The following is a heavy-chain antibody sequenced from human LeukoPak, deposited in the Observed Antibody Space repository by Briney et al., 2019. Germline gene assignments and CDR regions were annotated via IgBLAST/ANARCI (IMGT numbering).Heavy chain of an antibody. Sequence: GGSLRLSCAASGFTFSSYGMHWVRQAPGKRLEWVAVISYDGSNKYYADSVKGRFTTSRDNSQNTLFLEMNSLRVEDTGVYYCVKDRGDGYNWENYSGFDSWGQGTLVTVSS. CDR1: GFTFSSYG. J-gene: IGHJ4*02. D-gene: IGHD5-24*01. CDR3: VKDRGDGYNWENYSGFDS. V-gene: IGHV3-30*18. CDR2: ISYDGSNK.